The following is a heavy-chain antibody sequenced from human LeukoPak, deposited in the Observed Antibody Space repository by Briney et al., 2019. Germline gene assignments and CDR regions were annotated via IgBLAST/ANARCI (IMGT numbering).Heavy chain of an antibody. CDR3: AKVHYTASFPGSFPGRNYFDS. D-gene: IGHD1-26*01. Sequence: PGGSLRLSCTVSGFAFSGYAMSWVRQAPGKGPEWVSSIGARGDVTYSADSVKGRFTISRDNSKRTLLLQMNSLRAEDTAVYYCAKVHYTASFPGSFPGRNYFDSWGQGSLVTVSP. CDR1: GFAFSGYA. V-gene: IGHV3-23*01. J-gene: IGHJ4*02. CDR2: IGARGDVT.